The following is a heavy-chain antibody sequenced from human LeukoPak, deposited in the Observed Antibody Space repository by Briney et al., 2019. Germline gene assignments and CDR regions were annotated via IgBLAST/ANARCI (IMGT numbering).Heavy chain of an antibody. CDR3: ARGTILGVAYDY. D-gene: IGHD3-3*01. CDR1: EFTFSNYE. J-gene: IGHJ4*02. Sequence: GGSLRLSCAVSEFTFSNYEMNWVRQPPGKGLEWVSYISSSGSTIYYADSVKGRFTISRDNAENLLSLQMNSLRAEETAVYYCARGTILGVAYDYWGQGTLVTVSS. V-gene: IGHV3-48*03. CDR2: ISSSGSTI.